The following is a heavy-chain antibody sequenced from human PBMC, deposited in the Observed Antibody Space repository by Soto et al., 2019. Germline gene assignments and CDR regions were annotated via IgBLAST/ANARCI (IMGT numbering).Heavy chain of an antibody. D-gene: IGHD5-18*01. V-gene: IGHV1-8*01. Sequence: ASVKVSCKASGYTFTSYDINWVRQATGQGLEWMGWMNPNSGNTGYAQKFQGRVTMTRNTSISTAYMELSSLRSEDTAVYYCARGQGRAGIRLYYFDYWGQGTLVTVSS. CDR1: GYTFTSYD. CDR3: ARGQGRAGIRLYYFDY. CDR2: MNPNSGNT. J-gene: IGHJ4*02.